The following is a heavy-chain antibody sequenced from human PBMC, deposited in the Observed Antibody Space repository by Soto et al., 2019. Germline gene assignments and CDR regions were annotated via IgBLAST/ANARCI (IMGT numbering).Heavy chain of an antibody. D-gene: IGHD3-16*01. CDR2: IWYDGSNK. CDR1: GFTFSSYG. J-gene: IGHJ4*02. CDR3: ARGVFGPDY. V-gene: IGHV3-33*01. Sequence: QVQLVESGGGVVQPGRSLRLSCAASGFTFSSYGMHWVRQAPGKGLEWVAVIWYDGSNKYYADSVKGRFTISRDNSKNTLYLQMNSLRAENTAVYYCARGVFGPDYWGQGTLVTVSS.